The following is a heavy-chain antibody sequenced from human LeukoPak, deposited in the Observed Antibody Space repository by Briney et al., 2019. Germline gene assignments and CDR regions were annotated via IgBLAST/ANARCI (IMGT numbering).Heavy chain of an antibody. J-gene: IGHJ4*02. CDR2: IHYSGRT. V-gene: IGHV4-59*08. Sequence: SETLSLTCTVSGGSISNYYWSWVRQPPGKGLEWIGYIHYSGRTKYDPSLESRVTISVDTSKNQFSLKVSSVTAPDTAIYYCARHQDGYGDYFDFWGQGILVTVSS. CDR3: ARHQDGYGDYFDF. D-gene: IGHD5-24*01. CDR1: GGSISNYY.